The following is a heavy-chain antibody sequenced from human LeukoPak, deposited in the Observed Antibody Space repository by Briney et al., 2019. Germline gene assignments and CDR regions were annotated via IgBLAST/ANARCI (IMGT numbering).Heavy chain of an antibody. D-gene: IGHD4-23*01. V-gene: IGHV1-46*01. CDR2: INPSGGST. Sequence: ASVKVSCKASGYTFTSYYLHWVRQAPGQGLEWMGIINPSGGSTSYAQKFQGRVTMTRDMSTSTDYMELSSLRSEDTAVYYCARDNSVEDTAWWFDPWGQGTLVTVSS. J-gene: IGHJ5*02. CDR1: GYTFTSYY. CDR3: ARDNSVEDTAWWFDP.